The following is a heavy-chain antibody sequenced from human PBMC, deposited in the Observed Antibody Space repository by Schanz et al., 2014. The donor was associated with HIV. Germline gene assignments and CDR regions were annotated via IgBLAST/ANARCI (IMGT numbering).Heavy chain of an antibody. D-gene: IGHD3-22*01. V-gene: IGHV4-4*07. CDR1: GGSIRNYY. CDR3: ARAPPSDSSGYYPFDY. J-gene: IGHJ4*02. CDR2: IYTSGST. Sequence: QVQLQESGPGLVKPSETLSLTCTVSGGSIRNYYWSWIRQPAGKGLEWIGRIYTSGSTNYNPSLKSRVTMSVDTSKNQFSLKLRSVTAADTAVYYCARAPPSDSSGYYPFDYWGQGTLVTVSS.